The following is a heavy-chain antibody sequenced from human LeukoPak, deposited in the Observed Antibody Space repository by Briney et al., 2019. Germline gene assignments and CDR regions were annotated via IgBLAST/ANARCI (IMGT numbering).Heavy chain of an antibody. V-gene: IGHV3-23*01. CDR2: TSGSGGST. J-gene: IGHJ3*02. CDR1: GFTFTTYG. Sequence: GGSLRLSCAASGFTFTTYGMSWVRQAPGKGLEWVSGTSGSGGSTYYADSVKGRFTISRDNSKNTLYLQMNSLRAEDTAVYYCTKDLYGGWYGALDIWGQGTMVTVSS. CDR3: TKDLYGGWYGALDI. D-gene: IGHD6-19*01.